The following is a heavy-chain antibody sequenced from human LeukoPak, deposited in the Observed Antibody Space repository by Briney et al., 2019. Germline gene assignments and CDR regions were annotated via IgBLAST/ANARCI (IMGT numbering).Heavy chain of an antibody. CDR2: FDPEDGET. CDR3: ATDLGYCSGGSCYFDY. Sequence: ASVKVSCKVSGYSLTELSMHWVRQAPGKGLEWMGGFDPEDGETIYVRKFQGRVTMTEDTSTDTAYMELSSLRSEDTAVYYCATDLGYCSGGSCYFDYWGQGTPVTVSS. V-gene: IGHV1-24*01. CDR1: GYSLTELS. D-gene: IGHD2-15*01. J-gene: IGHJ4*02.